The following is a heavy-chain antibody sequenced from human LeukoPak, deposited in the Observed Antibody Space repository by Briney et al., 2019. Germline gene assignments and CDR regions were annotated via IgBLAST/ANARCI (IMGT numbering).Heavy chain of an antibody. Sequence: GGPLRLSCAASGFTFINYWMSWVRQAPGKGLEWVANIKQDGSEKYYVDSVKGRFTISRDNANNSLSLQMNSLRAEDTAVYYCARVPLGAFDIWGQGTMVTVSS. V-gene: IGHV3-7*01. CDR1: GFTFINYW. CDR3: ARVPLGAFDI. J-gene: IGHJ3*02. CDR2: IKQDGSEK.